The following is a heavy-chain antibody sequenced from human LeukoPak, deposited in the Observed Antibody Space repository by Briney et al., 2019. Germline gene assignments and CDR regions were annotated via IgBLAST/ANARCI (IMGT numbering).Heavy chain of an antibody. CDR2: ISSSSSYI. CDR1: GFTFSSYS. CDR3: WGYHYYGSGRDAFEV. D-gene: IGHD3-10*01. Sequence: GGSLRLSCAASGFTFSSYSMNWVRQAPGKGLEWVSSISSSSSYIYYADSVKGRFTISRDNAKNSLYLQMNSLRAEDTALYYCWGYHYYGSGRDAFEVWGQGTMVTVSS. J-gene: IGHJ3*01. V-gene: IGHV3-21*04.